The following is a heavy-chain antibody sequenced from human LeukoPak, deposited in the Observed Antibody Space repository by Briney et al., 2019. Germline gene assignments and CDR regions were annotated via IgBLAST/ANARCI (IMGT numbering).Heavy chain of an antibody. V-gene: IGHV1-18*01. CDR2: ISTYNGNT. D-gene: IGHD4-11*01. CDR1: GYTFTSYG. J-gene: IGHJ4*02. CDR3: ARDPTTRTFDY. Sequence: ASLKVPCKASGYTFTSYGISWVRQAPGQGLEWMGWISTYNGNTNYAQRLQGRVTMTTDTSTTTAYMELRSLTSDDTAVYYCARDPTTRTFDYWGQGTLVTVSS.